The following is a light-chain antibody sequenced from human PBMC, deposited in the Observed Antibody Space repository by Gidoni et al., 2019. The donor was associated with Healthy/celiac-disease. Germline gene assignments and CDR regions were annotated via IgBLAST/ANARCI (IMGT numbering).Light chain of an antibody. V-gene: IGLV1-47*01. CDR2: TNN. J-gene: IGLJ7*01. CDR3: AAWDDSLSGPV. CDR1: SSNIGSNY. Sequence: QSVLPQPLSASGTPGQRVTIYCSCSSSNIGSNYVYWYQQLPGTAPKLHIYTNNQRPSGVPDRFSGSQSGTSASLASSGLRSEDEADYYCAAWDDSLSGPVFGGGTQLTVL.